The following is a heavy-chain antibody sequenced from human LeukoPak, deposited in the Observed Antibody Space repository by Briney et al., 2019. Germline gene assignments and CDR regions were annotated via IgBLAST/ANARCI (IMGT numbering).Heavy chain of an antibody. J-gene: IGHJ4*02. D-gene: IGHD2-15*01. CDR3: ARERYICSGGSCYFDD. CDR1: GYTFSAYA. Sequence: ASVKVSCKASGYTFSAYAINWVRQAPGHGLEWMGWINTNTGNPTYAQGFTGRFVFSLGTSVSTSYLQIISLEPDDTAVYYCARERYICSGGSCYFDDWGQGTLVTVSS. CDR2: INTNTGNP. V-gene: IGHV7-4-1*02.